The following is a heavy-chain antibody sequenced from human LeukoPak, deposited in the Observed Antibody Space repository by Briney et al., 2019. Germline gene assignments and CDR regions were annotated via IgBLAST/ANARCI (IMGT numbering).Heavy chain of an antibody. J-gene: IGHJ4*02. D-gene: IGHD3-22*01. CDR2: TTGSGGST. Sequence: GGSLRLSCAASGFTFITYAMTWVRQAPGKGLEWVSTTTGSGGSTHYTDSVKGRFTISRDNSKNTLYLQMNSLRAEDTAVYYCARDDSYYYDSSGYSPDYWGQGTLVTVSS. CDR3: ARDDSYYYDSSGYSPDY. V-gene: IGHV3-23*01. CDR1: GFTFITYA.